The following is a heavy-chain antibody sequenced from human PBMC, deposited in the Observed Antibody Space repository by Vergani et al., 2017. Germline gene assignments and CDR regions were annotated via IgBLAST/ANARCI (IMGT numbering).Heavy chain of an antibody. CDR2: IIPIFGTT. CDR1: GGTFSSNS. CDR3: ARSSGDYSYYFDF. V-gene: IGHV1-69*13. D-gene: IGHD3-22*01. Sequence: QGQLAQSGAEVKKPGSSVKVSCKASGGTFSSNSISWVRQAPGQGLEWMGRIIPIFGTTSYAQRFQGRVTIRADESTSTAYMELSSLRSEDTAVYYCARSSGDYSYYFDFWGQGTLVSVSS. J-gene: IGHJ4*02.